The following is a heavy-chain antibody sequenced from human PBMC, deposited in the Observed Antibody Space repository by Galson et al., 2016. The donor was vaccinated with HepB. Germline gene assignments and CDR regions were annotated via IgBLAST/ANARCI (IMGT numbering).Heavy chain of an antibody. V-gene: IGHV4-61*01. CDR3: ARDRGDINGYYYLGY. Sequence: SETLSLTCTVSGGSVSSDSYCWSWLRQPPGKGLEWIGYIFYSGSTNYNPSLKSRVTLSVDTSKNQFSLKLSAVTAADTAVYYCARDRGDINGYYYLGYWGQGTLVTVSS. CDR1: GGSVSSDSYC. J-gene: IGHJ4*02. D-gene: IGHD3-22*01. CDR2: IFYSGST.